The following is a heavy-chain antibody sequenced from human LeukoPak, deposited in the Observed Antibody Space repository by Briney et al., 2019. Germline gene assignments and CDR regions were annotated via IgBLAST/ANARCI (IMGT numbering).Heavy chain of an antibody. CDR2: IYYSGST. J-gene: IGHJ2*01. CDR1: GGSISSYY. Sequence: SETLSLTCTVSGGSISSYYWSWIRQPPGKGLEWIGHIYYSGSTNYNPSLKSRVTISVDTSKNQFSLKLSSVTAADTAVYYCARDYVDTAMVIWWYFGLWGRGTLVTVSS. CDR3: ARDYVDTAMVIWWYFGL. V-gene: IGHV4-59*01. D-gene: IGHD5-18*01.